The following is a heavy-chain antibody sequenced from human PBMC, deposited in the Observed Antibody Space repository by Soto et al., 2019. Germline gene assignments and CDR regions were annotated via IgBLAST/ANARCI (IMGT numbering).Heavy chain of an antibody. D-gene: IGHD2-8*02. V-gene: IGHV3-23*01. CDR1: GFICSSYD. CDR3: AKATATGGGAFDI. J-gene: IGHJ3*02. CDR2: ILVDGRT. Sequence: RLSCAASGFICSSYDMSWVRQAPGKGLEWVSTILVDGRTFYVDSVKGRFTISRDNSKNTVYLQMNSLTAEDTALYYCAKATATGGGAFDICGQGTMVTVSS.